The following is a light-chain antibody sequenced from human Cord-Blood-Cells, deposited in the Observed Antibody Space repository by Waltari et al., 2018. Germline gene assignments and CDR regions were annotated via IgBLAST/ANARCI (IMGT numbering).Light chain of an antibody. J-gene: IGKJ2*01. V-gene: IGKV3-20*01. CDR1: QSVSSSY. CDR2: GAS. CDR3: QQYGSSPPYT. Sequence: EIVLTQSPGTLSLSPGERAHLSCRASQSVSSSYLAWYQQKPGQAPRLLISGASSRATGIPDRFSGSGSGTDFTLTISRLEPEDFAVYYCQQYGSSPPYTFGQGTKLEIK.